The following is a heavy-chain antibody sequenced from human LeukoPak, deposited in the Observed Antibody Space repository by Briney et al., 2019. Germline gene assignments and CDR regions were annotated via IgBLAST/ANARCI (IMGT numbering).Heavy chain of an antibody. Sequence: ASETLSLTCAVYGGSFSGYYWSWIRQPPGKGLEWIGEINHSGSTNYNPSLKSRVTISVDTSKNQFSLKLSSVTAADTAVYYCARRPTISYYYYGMDVWGQGTTVTVSS. CDR2: INHSGST. V-gene: IGHV4-34*01. J-gene: IGHJ6*02. CDR1: GGSFSGYY. D-gene: IGHD3-3*01. CDR3: ARRPTISYYYYGMDV.